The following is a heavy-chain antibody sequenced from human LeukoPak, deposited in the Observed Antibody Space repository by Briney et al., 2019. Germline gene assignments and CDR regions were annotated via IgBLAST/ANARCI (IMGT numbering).Heavy chain of an antibody. J-gene: IGHJ4*02. Sequence: NSGGSLRLSCAVSGFIVSSNYMNWVRQAPGNGLEWVSSINSGSSFIYYADSVKGRFTISRDNAKNSLYLQMNSLRAEDTAVYYCARDTVEMATQWGGGYWGQGTLVTVSS. CDR1: GFIVSSNY. CDR2: INSGSSFI. D-gene: IGHD5-24*01. CDR3: ARDTVEMATQWGGGY. V-gene: IGHV3-21*01.